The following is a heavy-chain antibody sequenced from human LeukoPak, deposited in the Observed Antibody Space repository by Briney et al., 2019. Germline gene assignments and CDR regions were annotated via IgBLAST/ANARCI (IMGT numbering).Heavy chain of an antibody. J-gene: IGHJ4*02. CDR3: ARREHGSGSYYGFDY. CDR2: INHSGST. CDR1: GGSFSGYY. V-gene: IGHV4-34*01. D-gene: IGHD3-10*01. Sequence: SETLSLTCAVYGGSFSGYYWSWIRQPPGKGLEWIGEINHSGSTNYNPSLKSRVTISLDTSKNQFSLKLTSVTAADTAVYYRARREHGSGSYYGFDYWGQGTLVTVSS.